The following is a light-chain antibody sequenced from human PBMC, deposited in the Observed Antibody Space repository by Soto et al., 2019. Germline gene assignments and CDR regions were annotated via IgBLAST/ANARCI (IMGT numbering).Light chain of an antibody. V-gene: IGKV3-15*01. CDR2: SVS. J-gene: IGKJ1*01. Sequence: EIVMAQSPATLSVSPGETAMLSCRASQNIGSNLAWYQQRPGQAPRLLIYSVSTRATGIPARFSGSGSGTEFTLTINSLQSEDFAIYYCQQYNKWPPWTFGQGTKVDIK. CDR1: QNIGSN. CDR3: QQYNKWPPWT.